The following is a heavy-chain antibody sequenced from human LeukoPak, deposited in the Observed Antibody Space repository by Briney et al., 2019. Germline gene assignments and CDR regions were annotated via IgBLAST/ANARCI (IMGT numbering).Heavy chain of an antibody. CDR3: TKEQGSYCRSNRCYGNAFDI. V-gene: IGHV3-23*01. CDR2: ISGSGVRT. D-gene: IGHD2-2*01. Sequence: PGGSLILSCAASGFTFSSYAMSGVRPAPGKGLEGVSGISGSGVRTYYAHFVKARFTISRDNSKNTLYLEMNSLRAEDTSLYYCTKEQGSYCRSNRCYGNAFDIWGQGTMVTVSS. CDR1: GFTFSSYA. J-gene: IGHJ3*02.